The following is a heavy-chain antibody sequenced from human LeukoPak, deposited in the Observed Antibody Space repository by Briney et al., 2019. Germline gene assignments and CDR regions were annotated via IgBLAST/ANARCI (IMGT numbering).Heavy chain of an antibody. J-gene: IGHJ6*02. D-gene: IGHD3-10*01. CDR2: IQSKTDGGTT. Sequence: PGGSLRLSCAASGFTFSDYYMSWIRQAPGKGLEWVGRIQSKTDGGTTEYAAPVKGRFTISRDDSTNTLYLQMNSLKTEDTGVYYCAAGGRVWGQGTTVTVSS. CDR1: GFTFSDYY. CDR3: AAGGRV. V-gene: IGHV3-15*01.